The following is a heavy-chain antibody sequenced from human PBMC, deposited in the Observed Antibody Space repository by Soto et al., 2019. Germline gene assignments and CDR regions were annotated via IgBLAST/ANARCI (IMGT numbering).Heavy chain of an antibody. J-gene: IGHJ6*02. CDR2: ISNDGSNT. V-gene: IGHV3-30*03. CDR3: ARDRKWATFGVLTQHGMDV. D-gene: IGHD3-3*01. CDR1: GFTFTDYH. Sequence: PGGSLRLSCVASGFTFTDYHMYWVRQAPGKGLEWVSIISNDGSNTYSAESVKGRFTMSRDNSKNTLYLQMNSLRLEDTAIYFCARDRKWATFGVLTQHGMDVWGQGTTVTVSS.